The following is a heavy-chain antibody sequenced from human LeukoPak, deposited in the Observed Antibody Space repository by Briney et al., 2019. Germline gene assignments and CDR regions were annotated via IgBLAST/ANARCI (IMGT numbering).Heavy chain of an antibody. CDR2: IKQDGSEK. D-gene: IGHD6-19*01. Sequence: GGSLRLSCAASGFTFSSYWMSWARQAPGKGLEWVANIKQDGSEKYYVDSVKGRFTISRDNAKNSLYLQMNSLRAEDTAVYYCARDTAVAGQIIDYWGQGTLVTVSS. V-gene: IGHV3-7*01. CDR3: ARDTAVAGQIIDY. CDR1: GFTFSSYW. J-gene: IGHJ4*02.